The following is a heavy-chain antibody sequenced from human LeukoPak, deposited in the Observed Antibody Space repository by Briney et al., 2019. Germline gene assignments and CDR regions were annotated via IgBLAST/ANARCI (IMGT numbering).Heavy chain of an antibody. CDR3: ARDMGTEYYYDSSGYYPNYFDY. CDR1: GFTFSGSG. D-gene: IGHD3-22*01. CDR2: IWYDGSKK. J-gene: IGHJ4*02. V-gene: IGHV3-33*01. Sequence: GGSLRLSCAVSGFTFSGSGMHWVRQAPGKGLEWVAVIWYDGSKKYYADSVKGRFTISRDDSKNTLYLQMNTLRADDTAVYYCARDMGTEYYYDSSGYYPNYFDYWGQGTLVTVSS.